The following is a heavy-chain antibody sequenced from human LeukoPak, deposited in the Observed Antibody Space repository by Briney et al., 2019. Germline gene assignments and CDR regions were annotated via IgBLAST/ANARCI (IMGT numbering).Heavy chain of an antibody. D-gene: IGHD4-17*01. CDR3: AKWSGVPGDSPRYFDY. Sequence: GGSLRLSCAASGFTFSSYAMSWFRQAPGKGLEWVSAISGSGGSTYYADSVKGRFTISRDNSKNTLYLQMNSLRAEDTAVYYCAKWSGVPGDSPRYFDYWGQGTLVTVSS. J-gene: IGHJ4*02. CDR1: GFTFSSYA. V-gene: IGHV3-23*01. CDR2: ISGSGGST.